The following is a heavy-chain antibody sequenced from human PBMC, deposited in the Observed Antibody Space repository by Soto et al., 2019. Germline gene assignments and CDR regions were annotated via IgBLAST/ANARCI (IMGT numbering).Heavy chain of an antibody. CDR3: ARDYDFWSAQTLDYYYYYMDV. CDR2: ISAYNGNT. CDR1: GYTFTSYG. V-gene: IGHV1-18*01. J-gene: IGHJ6*03. Sequence: GASVKVSCKASGYTFTSYGISWVRQAPGQGLEWMGWISAYNGNTNYAQKLQGRVTMTTDTSTSTAYMELRSLRSDDTAVYYCARDYDFWSAQTLDYYYYYMDVWGKGTTVTVPS. D-gene: IGHD3-3*01.